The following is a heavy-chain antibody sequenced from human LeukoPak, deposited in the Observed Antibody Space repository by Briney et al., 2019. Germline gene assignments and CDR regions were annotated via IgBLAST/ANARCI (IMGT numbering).Heavy chain of an antibody. CDR1: GGSISSNYY. V-gene: IGHV4-39*07. Sequence: PSETLSLTCTVSGGSISSNYYWSWIRQPPGKGLEWIGSIYYSGSTYYNPSLKSRVTISVDTSKNQFSLKLSSVTAADTAVYYCARDRYYYDSSGYYPPYYFDYWGQGTLVTVSS. D-gene: IGHD3-22*01. CDR2: IYYSGST. CDR3: ARDRYYYDSSGYYPPYYFDY. J-gene: IGHJ4*02.